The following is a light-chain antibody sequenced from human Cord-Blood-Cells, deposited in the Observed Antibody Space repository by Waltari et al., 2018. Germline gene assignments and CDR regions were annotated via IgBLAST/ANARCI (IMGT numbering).Light chain of an antibody. Sequence: DIQMTQSPSTLSASVGDRVTITCRASQRISSWLAWYQQKPGKAPKLLIDDASSLESGVPSRFGGSGSGTEFTLTISSLQPDDFATYYCQQYNSYLLTFGGGTKVEIK. CDR2: DAS. CDR3: QQYNSYLLT. J-gene: IGKJ4*01. V-gene: IGKV1-5*01. CDR1: QRISSW.